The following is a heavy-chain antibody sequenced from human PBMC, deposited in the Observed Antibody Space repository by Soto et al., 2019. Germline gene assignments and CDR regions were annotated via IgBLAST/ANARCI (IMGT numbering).Heavy chain of an antibody. CDR1: GGTFSSYA. CDR2: IIPIFGTA. Sequence: ASVKVSCKASGGTFSSYAISWVRQAPGQGLEWMGGIIPIFGTANYAQKFQGRVTITADKSTSTAYMELSSLRSEDTAVYYCASFRDYDILTGYLKFDPWGQGTLVTAPQ. V-gene: IGHV1-69*06. D-gene: IGHD3-9*01. CDR3: ASFRDYDILTGYLKFDP. J-gene: IGHJ5*02.